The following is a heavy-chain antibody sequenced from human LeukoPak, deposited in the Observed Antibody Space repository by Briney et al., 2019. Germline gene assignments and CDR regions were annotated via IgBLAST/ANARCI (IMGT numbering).Heavy chain of an antibody. CDR2: IYHSGST. J-gene: IGHJ4*02. Sequence: PGGSLRLSCAASGFTFSSYSMNWVRQPPGKGLEWIGEIYHSGSTNYNPSLKSRVTISVDKSKNQFSLKLSSVTAADTAVYYCASYDSSGVGVYWGQGTLVTVSS. V-gene: IGHV4-4*02. D-gene: IGHD3-22*01. CDR1: GFTFSSYSM. CDR3: ASYDSSGVGVY.